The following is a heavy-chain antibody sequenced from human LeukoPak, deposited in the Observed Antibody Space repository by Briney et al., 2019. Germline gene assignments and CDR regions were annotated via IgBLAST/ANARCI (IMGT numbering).Heavy chain of an antibody. J-gene: IGHJ5*02. Sequence: SETLSLTCTVSGGSISSSSYYWGWIRQPPGKGLEWIGSIYYSGSTYYNPSLKSRVTISVDTSKNQFSLKLSSVTAADTAVYYCARLGMLGSSSPENWFDPWGQGTLVTVSS. CDR2: IYYSGST. V-gene: IGHV4-39*01. CDR1: GGSISSSSYY. D-gene: IGHD6-6*01. CDR3: ARLGMLGSSSPENWFDP.